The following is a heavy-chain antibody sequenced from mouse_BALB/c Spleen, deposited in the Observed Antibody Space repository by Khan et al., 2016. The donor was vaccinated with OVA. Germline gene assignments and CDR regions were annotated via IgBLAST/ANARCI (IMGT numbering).Heavy chain of an antibody. CDR3: AREGAYYRSDGWFSY. J-gene: IGHJ3*01. V-gene: IGHV1-4*01. CDR1: GYTFTTYT. Sequence: VQLQEFGAELARPGASVKMSCKASGYTFTTYTMHWVKQRPGQGLEWIGYINPSNGYTNYNQKFKDKSTLTADKSSSTAYMQLSSLTSDYSAVYYCAREGAYYRSDGWFSYWGQGTLVTVSA. CDR2: INPSNGYT. D-gene: IGHD2-14*01.